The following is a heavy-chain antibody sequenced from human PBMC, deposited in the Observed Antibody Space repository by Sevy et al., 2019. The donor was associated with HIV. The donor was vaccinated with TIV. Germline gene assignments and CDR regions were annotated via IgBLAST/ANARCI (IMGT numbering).Heavy chain of an antibody. V-gene: IGHV3-15*01. D-gene: IGHD5-12*01. CDR3: ATEHSGFFETSSRYLLPYFDS. CDR1: GFDFFNVW. CDR2: IRSETDGGTR. Sequence: GGYLRLSCSASGFDFFNVWMTWVRQAPGRGLEWVGRIRSETDGGTREYAAAEKGRFTISRDDSKDTLYLQMNTLKTEDTAVYYCATEHSGFFETSSRYLLPYFDSWGQGTLVTVSS. J-gene: IGHJ4*02.